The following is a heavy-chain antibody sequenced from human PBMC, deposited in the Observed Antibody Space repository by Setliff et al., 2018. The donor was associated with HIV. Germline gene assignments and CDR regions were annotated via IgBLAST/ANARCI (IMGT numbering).Heavy chain of an antibody. D-gene: IGHD6-19*01. Sequence: SETLSLTCSVSGASITSHNWSWIRQAAGTGLEWIGRIYTRGNTNYNPSLRSRVTMSVDTSKNQFSLSLTSVTAADTAVYFCTRGLGAQWLGSGDMDDHQYMDVWAKGTTVTVSS. J-gene: IGHJ6*04. CDR2: IYTRGNT. CDR1: GASITSHN. V-gene: IGHV4-4*07. CDR3: TRGLGAQWLGSGDMDDHQYMDV.